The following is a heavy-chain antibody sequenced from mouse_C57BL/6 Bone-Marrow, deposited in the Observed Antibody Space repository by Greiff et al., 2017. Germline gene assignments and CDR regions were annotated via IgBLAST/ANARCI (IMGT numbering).Heavy chain of an antibody. Sequence: EVQLQQSGPELVKPGASVTIPCKASGYTFTDYNMDWVKQSHGKSLEWLGDINPNNGGTIYNQKFKGKATLTVDKSSSTAYMELRSLTSEDTAVYYCARRGYLDYWGQGTTLTVSS. CDR2: INPNNGGT. CDR3: ARRGYLDY. V-gene: IGHV1-18*01. CDR1: GYTFTDYN. J-gene: IGHJ2*01.